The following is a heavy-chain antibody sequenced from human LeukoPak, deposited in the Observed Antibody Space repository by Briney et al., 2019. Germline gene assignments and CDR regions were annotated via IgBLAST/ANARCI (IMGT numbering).Heavy chain of an antibody. CDR1: GYTFTGYY. J-gene: IGHJ4*02. V-gene: IGHV1-2*02. CDR2: INPNSGGT. Sequence: ASVKVSCKASGYTFTGYYMHWVRQAPGQGLEWMGWINPNSGGTNYAQKFQGRVTMTRDTSISTAYMELSRLRSDDTAVYYCARGSSIAVAGTDYWGQGTLVTVSS. D-gene: IGHD6-19*01. CDR3: ARGSSIAVAGTDY.